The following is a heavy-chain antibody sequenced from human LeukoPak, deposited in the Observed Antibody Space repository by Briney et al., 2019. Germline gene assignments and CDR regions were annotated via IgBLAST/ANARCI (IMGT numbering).Heavy chain of an antibody. J-gene: IGHJ4*02. Sequence: PGGSLRLSCAASGFTVSSNYMSWVRQAPGKGPEWVSVIYSGGSTYYADSVKGRFTISRDNSKNTLYLQMNSLRAEDTAVYYCAREAVAGTFDYWGQGTLVTVSS. CDR2: IYSGGST. D-gene: IGHD6-19*01. CDR3: AREAVAGTFDY. CDR1: GFTVSSNY. V-gene: IGHV3-66*02.